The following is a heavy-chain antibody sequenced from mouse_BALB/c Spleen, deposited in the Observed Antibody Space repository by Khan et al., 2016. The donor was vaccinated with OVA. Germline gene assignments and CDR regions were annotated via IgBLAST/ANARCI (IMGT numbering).Heavy chain of an antibody. J-gene: IGHJ2*01. V-gene: IGHV1-7*01. Sequence: QVQLKESGAELAKPGASVKMSCKASGYTFTSYWMHWLKQRPGQGLEWIGYINPTSGYTDYNQKFKDKATLTADKSSSTAYMQLSSLTSDDSAVYYCARDRIDYWGQGTALTVSS. CDR3: ARDRIDY. CDR1: GYTFTSYW. CDR2: INPTSGYT.